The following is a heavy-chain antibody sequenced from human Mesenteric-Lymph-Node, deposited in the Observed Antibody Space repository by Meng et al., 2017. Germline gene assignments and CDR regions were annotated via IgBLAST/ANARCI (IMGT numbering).Heavy chain of an antibody. CDR2: TYYRSKWYN. J-gene: IGHJ5*02. D-gene: IGHD6-13*01. CDR1: GDSVTSNSAA. CDR3: ARGAQAAAGMRWFDP. Sequence: QTRSLTGAISGDSVTSNSAAWNWIRQSPSRGLEWLGRTYYRSKWYNDYAVSVKSRITINPDTSKNQFSLQLNSVTPEDTAVYYCARGAQAAAGMRWFDPWGQGTLVTVSS. V-gene: IGHV6-1*01.